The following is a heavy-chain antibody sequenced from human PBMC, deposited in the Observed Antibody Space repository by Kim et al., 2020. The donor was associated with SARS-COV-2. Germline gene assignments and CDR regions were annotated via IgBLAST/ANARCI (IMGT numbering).Heavy chain of an antibody. CDR3: AKTSARMDDSIDY. CDR1: GFTFSSYG. CDR2: ISYDGSNK. V-gene: IGHV3-30*18. Sequence: GGSLRLSCAASGFTFSSYGMHWVRQAPGKGLEWVAVISYDGSNKYYADSVKGRFTISRDNSKNTLYLQMNSLRAEDTAVYYCAKTSARMDDSIDYWGQGTLVTVSS. D-gene: IGHD2-15*01. J-gene: IGHJ4*02.